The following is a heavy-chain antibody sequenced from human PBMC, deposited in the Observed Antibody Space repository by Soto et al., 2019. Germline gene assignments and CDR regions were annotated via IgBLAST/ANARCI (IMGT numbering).Heavy chain of an antibody. Sequence: XQTLSITCAISGDSVSSNSAACNWIRQSPSRGLEWLGRTYYRSKWYNDYAVSVKSRITINPDTSKNQFSLQLNSVTHEDTAVYYCATGAKDAFDIWGQGTMVTV. CDR3: ATGAKDAFDI. J-gene: IGHJ3*02. CDR2: TYYRSKWYN. V-gene: IGHV6-1*01. CDR1: GDSVSSNSAA. D-gene: IGHD4-17*01.